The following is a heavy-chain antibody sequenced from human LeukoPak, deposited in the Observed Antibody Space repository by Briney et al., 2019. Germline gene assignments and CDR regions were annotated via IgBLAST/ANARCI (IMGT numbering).Heavy chain of an antibody. CDR2: IYPGDSDT. Sequence: GESLKISCEGSGYSFTGYWIGWVRQMPGKGLEWLGIIYPGDSDTRYSPSFQGQVTISADKSISTAYLQWSSLKASDTAIYYCARLVVMGQLDPWGQGTLVTVSS. V-gene: IGHV5-51*01. CDR3: ARLVVMGQLDP. D-gene: IGHD2-15*01. J-gene: IGHJ5*02. CDR1: GYSFTGYW.